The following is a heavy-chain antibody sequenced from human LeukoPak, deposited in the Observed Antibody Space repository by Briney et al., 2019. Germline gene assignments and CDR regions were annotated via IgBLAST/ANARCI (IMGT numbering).Heavy chain of an antibody. CDR1: GYTLTELS. J-gene: IGHJ4*02. CDR2: VDPEDGET. Sequence: ASVKVSCKVSGYTLTELSMHWVRQAPGKGLEWMGGVDPEDGETIYAQKFQGRVTMTEDTSTDTAYMELSSLRSEDTAVYYCATPAAGIQLWLDYSYFDYWGQETLVTVSS. CDR3: ATPAAGIQLWLDYSYFDY. V-gene: IGHV1-24*01. D-gene: IGHD5-18*01.